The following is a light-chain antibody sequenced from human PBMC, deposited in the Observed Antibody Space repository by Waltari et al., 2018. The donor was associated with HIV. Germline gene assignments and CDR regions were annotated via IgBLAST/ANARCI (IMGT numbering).Light chain of an antibody. V-gene: IGLV6-57*03. J-gene: IGLJ2*01. CDR3: QSYYLTNVV. CDR1: SSNLCSYF. Sequence: NFMLTQPHSVSASPAKTVTNSCTRSSSNLCSYFVSRYQRRPGSAPTTLIYDDDKRPSGVPDRFSGSIDSSSNSASLTISGLKTEDEADYYCQSYYLTNVVFGGGTELTVL. CDR2: DDD.